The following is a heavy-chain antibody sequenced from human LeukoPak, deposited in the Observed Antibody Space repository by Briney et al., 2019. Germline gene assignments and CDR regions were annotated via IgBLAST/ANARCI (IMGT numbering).Heavy chain of an antibody. V-gene: IGHV3-7*01. CDR1: GFTFSSYW. CDR3: AREDWLQPPRLNWYLDL. D-gene: IGHD5-24*01. Sequence: GGSLRLSCVASGFTFSSYWMSWVRQAPGKGLEWVANIKQDGSEKYYVDSVKGRFTISRDNAKNSLFLQMNSLRAEDTAVYYCAREDWLQPPRLNWYLDLWGRGTLVTVSS. J-gene: IGHJ2*01. CDR2: IKQDGSEK.